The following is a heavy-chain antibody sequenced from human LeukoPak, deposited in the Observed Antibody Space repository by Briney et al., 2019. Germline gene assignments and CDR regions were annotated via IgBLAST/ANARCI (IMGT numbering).Heavy chain of an antibody. D-gene: IGHD2/OR15-2a*01. Sequence: PGGSLRLSCAASGFTVSSNYMSWVRQAPGKGLEWVSVIYSGGSTYYADSVKGRFTISRDNSKNTLYLEMNSLRAEDTAVYYCAKYCDSATCNPRHFQHWGQGTLVTVSS. CDR3: AKYCDSATCNPRHFQH. CDR2: IYSGGST. J-gene: IGHJ1*01. V-gene: IGHV3-66*01. CDR1: GFTVSSNY.